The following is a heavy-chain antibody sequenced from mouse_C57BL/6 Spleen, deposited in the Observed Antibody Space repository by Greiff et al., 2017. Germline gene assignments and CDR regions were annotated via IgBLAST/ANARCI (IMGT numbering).Heavy chain of an antibody. Sequence: EVQVVESGEGLVKPGGSLKLSCAASGFTFSSYAMSWVRQTPEKRLEWVAYISSGGDYIYYADTVKGRFTISRDNARNTRYLQMSSLKSEDTAMYYCTRDPYYYGSSYWYFDVWGTGTTVTVSS. D-gene: IGHD1-1*01. V-gene: IGHV5-9-1*02. CDR2: ISSGGDYI. J-gene: IGHJ1*03. CDR1: GFTFSSYA. CDR3: TRDPYYYGSSYWYFDV.